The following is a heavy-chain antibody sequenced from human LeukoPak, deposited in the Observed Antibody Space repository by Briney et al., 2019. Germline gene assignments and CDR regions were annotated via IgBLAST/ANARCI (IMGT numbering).Heavy chain of an antibody. CDR1: GGSIDGQY. J-gene: IGHJ4*02. CDR3: ARKDTAMAIFDY. CDR2: IYYSGST. D-gene: IGHD5-18*01. V-gene: IGHV4-59*11. Sequence: SETLSLTCTVSGGSIDGQYWSWIRQPPGRGLEWIGYIYYSGSTSYNPSLKSRVTISVDTSNNQFSLILSSVTAADTAVYYCARKDTAMAIFDYWGQGTLVTVSS.